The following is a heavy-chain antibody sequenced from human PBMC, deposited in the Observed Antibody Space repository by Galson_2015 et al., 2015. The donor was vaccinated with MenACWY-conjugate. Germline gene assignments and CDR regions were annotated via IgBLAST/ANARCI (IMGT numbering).Heavy chain of an antibody. Sequence: SLRLSCAASGFTFSSYWMHWVRQAPGKGLEWVSRVNSGGSGTDYADSVKGRFTISRDNAKNMLYLQMNSLKAEDTAVYYCARSYAPGTDSKYYYMDVWGRGTTVTVSS. CDR1: GFTFSSYW. CDR2: VNSGGSGT. CDR3: ARSYAPGTDSKYYYMDV. V-gene: IGHV3-74*01. D-gene: IGHD3-22*01. J-gene: IGHJ6*03.